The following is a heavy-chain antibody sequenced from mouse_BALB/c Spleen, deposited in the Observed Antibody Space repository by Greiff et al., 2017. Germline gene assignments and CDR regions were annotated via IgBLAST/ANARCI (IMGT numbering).Heavy chain of an antibody. D-gene: IGHD1-1*02. Sequence: EVKLMESGGGLVKPGGSLKLSCAASGFTFSDYYMYWVRQTPEKRLEWVATISDGGSYTYYPDSVKGRFTISRDNAKNNLYLQMSSLKSEDTAMYYCARGGLYYFDYWGQGTTLTVSS. V-gene: IGHV5-4*02. CDR3: ARGGLYYFDY. CDR2: ISDGGSYT. J-gene: IGHJ2*01. CDR1: GFTFSDYY.